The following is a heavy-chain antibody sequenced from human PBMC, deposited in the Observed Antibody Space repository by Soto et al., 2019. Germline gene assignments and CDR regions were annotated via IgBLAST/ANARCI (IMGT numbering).Heavy chain of an antibody. CDR1: GYTFITYA. CDR3: ARGGGTLDY. CDR2: ISPRDGST. Sequence: QVQLVQSGAEVKKSGASVKVSCKASGYTFITYALYWVRQAPGPGLEWMGIISPRDGSTTYAQKFQGRVTMPRDTSTGTLYMELSSLTSEDTAVYYCARGGGTLDYWGQGTLITVSS. J-gene: IGHJ4*02. V-gene: IGHV1-46*01.